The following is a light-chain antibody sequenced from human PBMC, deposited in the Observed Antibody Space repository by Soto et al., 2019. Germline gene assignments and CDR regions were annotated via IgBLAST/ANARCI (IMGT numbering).Light chain of an antibody. CDR2: HTS. J-gene: IGKJ1*01. Sequence: EILMTQSPATLSLSPWERATLSCRASQSVSSSLAWYQQKPGQAPRLLIYHTSIRATGVPDRFSGSGSGTDFTLTITRLEPEDFAVYFCQHYVNSLRTFGQGTKVDIK. CDR3: QHYVNSLRT. V-gene: IGKV3-20*01. CDR1: QSVSSS.